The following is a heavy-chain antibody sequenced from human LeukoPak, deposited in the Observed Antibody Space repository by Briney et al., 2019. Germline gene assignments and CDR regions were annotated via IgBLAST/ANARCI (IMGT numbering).Heavy chain of an antibody. J-gene: IGHJ4*02. D-gene: IGHD5-24*01. CDR2: ISGDGGST. Sequence: GGSLRLSCAASGFTFDDYAMHWVRQAPGRGLEWVSLISGDGGSTYYADSVKGRFTTSRDNSKNSLYLQMNSLRTEDTALYYCAKDKVATIPLYYFDYWGQGTLVTVSS. CDR1: GFTFDDYA. V-gene: IGHV3-43*02. CDR3: AKDKVATIPLYYFDY.